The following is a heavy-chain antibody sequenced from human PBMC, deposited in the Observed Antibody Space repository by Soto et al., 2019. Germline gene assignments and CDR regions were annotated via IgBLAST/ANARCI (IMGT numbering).Heavy chain of an antibody. V-gene: IGHV3-23*01. CDR1: GFTFSSYA. J-gene: IGHJ3*02. CDR2: ISGSGGTT. D-gene: IGHD6-19*01. Sequence: EVQLLESGGGLVQPGGSLRLSCAASGFTFSSYAMSWVRQAPGKGLEWVSAISGSGGTTYYADSVKGRFTFSRDNSKNTLYLQMNSLRAEDTAVYCAKTANGWFSAFDIWGQGTMVTVSS. CDR3: AKTANGWFSAFDI.